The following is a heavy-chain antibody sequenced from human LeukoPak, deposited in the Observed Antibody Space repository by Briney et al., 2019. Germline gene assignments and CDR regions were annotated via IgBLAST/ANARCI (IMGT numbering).Heavy chain of an antibody. V-gene: IGHV1-69*13. Sequence: ASVKVSCKASGGTFSSYAISWVRQAPGQGLEWMGGIIPIFGTANYAQKFQGRVTITADESTSTAYMELSSLRSEDTAVYYCARCGGGDCYSGLDNWGQGSLVTVSS. J-gene: IGHJ4*02. CDR2: IIPIFGTA. CDR1: GGTFSSYA. CDR3: ARCGGGDCYSGLDN. D-gene: IGHD2-21*02.